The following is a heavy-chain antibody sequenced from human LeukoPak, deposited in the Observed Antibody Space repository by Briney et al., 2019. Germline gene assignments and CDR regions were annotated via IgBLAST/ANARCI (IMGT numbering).Heavy chain of an antibody. J-gene: IGHJ4*02. CDR2: TRNKANSYTT. Sequence: GGSLRLSCAASGFTFSDHYMDWVRQAPGKGLEWVGRTRNKANSYTTEYAASVKGRFTISRDDSKNSLDLQMNSLETEDTALYYCARYDFWSGYYWDYWGQGTLVTVSS. D-gene: IGHD3-3*01. CDR3: ARYDFWSGYYWDY. CDR1: GFTFSDHY. V-gene: IGHV3-72*01.